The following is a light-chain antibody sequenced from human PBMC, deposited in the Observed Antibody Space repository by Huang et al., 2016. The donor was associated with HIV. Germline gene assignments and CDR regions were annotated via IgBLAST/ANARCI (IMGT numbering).Light chain of an antibody. J-gene: IGKJ3*01. CDR1: QSISSK. CDR3: QQYNNWPFT. V-gene: IGKV3-15*01. CDR2: GAF. Sequence: ERVMTQSPVTLSVSPGERATFSCRASQSISSKLAWYQQKPGQAPRLLIYGAFTRATGIPARFRGSVYWTEFTLTISCLKSEYFAVYYCQQYNNWPFTFGPGTRVDIK.